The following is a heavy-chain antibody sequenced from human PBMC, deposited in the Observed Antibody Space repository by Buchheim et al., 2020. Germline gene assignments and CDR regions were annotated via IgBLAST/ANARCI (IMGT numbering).Heavy chain of an antibody. CDR2: IYHSGST. CDR1: GGSISSGGYS. J-gene: IGHJ4*02. CDR3: ARGRGLRLGKGYYFDY. Sequence: QLQLQESGPGLVKPSETLSLTCTVSGGSISSGGYSWSWIRQPPGKGLEWIGYIYHSGSTYYNPSLKSRVTISVDRSKNQFSLKLSSVTAADTAVYYCARGRGLRLGKGYYFDYWGQGTL. D-gene: IGHD3-16*01. V-gene: IGHV4-30-2*01.